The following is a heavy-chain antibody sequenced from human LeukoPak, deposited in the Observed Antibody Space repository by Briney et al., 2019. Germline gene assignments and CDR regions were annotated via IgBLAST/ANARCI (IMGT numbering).Heavy chain of an antibody. CDR2: INPNSGGT. CDR3: ARDLGSSWLDY. D-gene: IGHD6-13*01. J-gene: IGHJ4*02. CDR1: GYTFTDSY. Sequence: ASVKVSCKASGYTFTDSYMHWVRQAPGQGLEWMGWINPNSGGTNYAQKFQGRVTMTRDTSISTAYMELSRLRSDDTAVYYCARDLGSSWLDYWGQGTLVTVSS. V-gene: IGHV1-2*02.